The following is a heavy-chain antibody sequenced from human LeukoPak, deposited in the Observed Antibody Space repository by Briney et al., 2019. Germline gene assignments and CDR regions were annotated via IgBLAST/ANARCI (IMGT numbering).Heavy chain of an antibody. CDR1: GFTFVDYA. Sequence: GGTLRLSCTASGFTFVDYAMSWVRQAPGKGLEWVGFIRSKAYGGTTDFAESVKGRFTISRDESKSIAYLQMNSLKTEDTAVYYCTRLSPPDYWGQGTLVTVSS. CDR3: TRLSPPDY. V-gene: IGHV3-49*04. CDR2: IRSKAYGGTT. J-gene: IGHJ4*02.